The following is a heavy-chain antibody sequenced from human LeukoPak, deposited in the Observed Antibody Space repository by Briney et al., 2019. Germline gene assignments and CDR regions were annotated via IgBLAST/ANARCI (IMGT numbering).Heavy chain of an antibody. D-gene: IGHD2-2*02. CDR1: GYTFTSYD. Sequence: ASVKVSCKASGYTFTSYDINWVRQATGQGLEWMGWMNPNSGNTGYAQKFQGRVTMTRNTSISTAYMELSSLRSEDTAVYYCARRGGCSSTSCYTGYYYYGMDVWGQGTMVTVSS. CDR3: ARRGGCSSTSCYTGYYYYGMDV. V-gene: IGHV1-8*01. CDR2: MNPNSGNT. J-gene: IGHJ6*02.